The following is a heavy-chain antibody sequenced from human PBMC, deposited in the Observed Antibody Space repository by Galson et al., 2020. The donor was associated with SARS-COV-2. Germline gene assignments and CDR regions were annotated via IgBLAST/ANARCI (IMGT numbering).Heavy chain of an antibody. CDR2: INQDGSEK. Sequence: GESLKISCAASEFTSRTYWINWVRQTPGKGLEWVANINQDGSEKRYVDSVRGRFTISRDNAKNSVYLQMNSLRGEDTALYYCAAGVGWISDLWGQGTPVTVSS. CDR1: EFTSRTYW. D-gene: IGHD6-19*01. J-gene: IGHJ5*02. V-gene: IGHV3-7*01. CDR3: AAGVGWISDL.